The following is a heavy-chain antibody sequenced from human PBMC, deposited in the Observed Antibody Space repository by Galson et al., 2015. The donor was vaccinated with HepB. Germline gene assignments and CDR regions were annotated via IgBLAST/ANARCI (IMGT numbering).Heavy chain of an antibody. CDR1: GGSVSSSGYY. CDR3: ARQSGYYNDFCDY. D-gene: IGHD3/OR15-3a*01. V-gene: IGHV4-39*01. J-gene: IGHJ4*02. CDR2: MYYGGST. Sequence: SETLSLTCTVSGGSVSSSGYYWGWLRQPPGKGLEWIGSMYYGGSTYYNPSLKSRVTISVDTSKNQFSLKLSSVTAADTAVYYCARQSGYYNDFCDYWGQGTLVTVSS.